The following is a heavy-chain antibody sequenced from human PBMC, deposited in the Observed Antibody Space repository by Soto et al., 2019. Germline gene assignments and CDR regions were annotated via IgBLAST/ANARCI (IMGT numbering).Heavy chain of an antibody. D-gene: IGHD6-13*01. J-gene: IGHJ4*02. CDR1: GFSVSSSY. CDR3: AKGPSSAAERAWLDY. Sequence: GGSLRLSCVVSGFSVSSSYMSWVRQAPEKGLEWVSAISGSGGSTYYADSVKGRFTISRDNSKNTLYLQMNSLRAEDTAVYYCAKGPSSAAERAWLDYWGQGTLVTVSS. V-gene: IGHV3-23*01. CDR2: ISGSGGST.